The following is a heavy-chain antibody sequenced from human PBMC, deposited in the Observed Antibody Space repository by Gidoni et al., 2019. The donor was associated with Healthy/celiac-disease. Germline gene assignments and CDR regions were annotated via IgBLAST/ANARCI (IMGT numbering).Heavy chain of an antibody. D-gene: IGHD2-2*01. J-gene: IGHJ4*02. CDR1: GGPTSSGGYS. CDR2: IYYSGST. CDR3: ARSPRQLVPAADY. V-gene: IGHV4-31*03. Sequence: QVQLQGAGPGLGKPSQTLALTCTFPGGPTSSGGYSWSWISQHPGKGLEWIGYIYYSGSTYYNPSLKSRVTISVDTSKNQFSLKLSSVTAADTAVYYCARSPRQLVPAADYWGQGTLVTVSS.